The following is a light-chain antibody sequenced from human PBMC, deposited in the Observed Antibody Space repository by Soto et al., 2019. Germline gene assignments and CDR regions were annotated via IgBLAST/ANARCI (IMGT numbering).Light chain of an antibody. Sequence: SALTQPASVSGSPGQSITIPCTGTSSDFGGYDHVSWYQQHPGKAPKLMVYDVSNRPSGVSDRFSGSKSANTASLTISGLQAEDEADYYCNSYTTSSSLYVFGTGTKVTVL. V-gene: IGLV2-14*01. J-gene: IGLJ1*01. CDR1: SSDFGGYDH. CDR3: NSYTTSSSLYV. CDR2: DVS.